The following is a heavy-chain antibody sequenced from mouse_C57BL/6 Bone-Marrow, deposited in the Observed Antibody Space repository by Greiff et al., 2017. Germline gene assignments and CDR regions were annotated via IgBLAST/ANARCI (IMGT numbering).Heavy chain of an antibody. V-gene: IGHV5-17*01. CDR2: ISSGSSTI. Sequence: DVMLVESGGGLVKPGGSLKLSCAASGFTFSDYGMHWARQAPEKGLEWVAYISSGSSTIYYADTVKGRFTITRDNAKTTLFLQMTSLRSEDTAMYYCGGPREDMDYWGQGTSVTVSS. CDR1: GFTFSDYG. CDR3: GGPREDMDY. J-gene: IGHJ4*01.